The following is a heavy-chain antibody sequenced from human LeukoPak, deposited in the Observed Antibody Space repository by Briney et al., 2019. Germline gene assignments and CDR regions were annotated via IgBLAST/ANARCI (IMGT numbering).Heavy chain of an antibody. V-gene: IGHV1-69*04. Sequence: GSSVKVSCKASGGTFSSYAISWVRQAPGQGLEWMGRIIPIPGIANYAQKFQGRVTITADKSTSTAYMELSSLRSEDTAVYYCARAVVVPAAQSQNYYYYGMDVWGQGTTVTVSS. CDR1: GGTFSSYA. CDR3: ARAVVVPAAQSQNYYYYGMDV. CDR2: IIPIPGIA. D-gene: IGHD2-2*01. J-gene: IGHJ6*02.